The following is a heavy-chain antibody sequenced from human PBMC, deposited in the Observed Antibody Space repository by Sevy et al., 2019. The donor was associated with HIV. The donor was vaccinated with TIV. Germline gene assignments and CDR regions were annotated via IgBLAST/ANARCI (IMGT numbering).Heavy chain of an antibody. D-gene: IGHD2-21*01. V-gene: IGHV4-39*01. Sequence: KQSQTLSLTCIVSGGSIGRNSYDWGWIRQSPGKGLEWIGSIFFSGRTNYATSLKSRVTISVDKSKNQLSLQMRSVTATDTALYYCARHGGLVDRCFDYWGQGTLVTVSS. CDR2: IFFSGRT. CDR1: GGSIGRNSYD. J-gene: IGHJ4*02. CDR3: ARHGGLVDRCFDY.